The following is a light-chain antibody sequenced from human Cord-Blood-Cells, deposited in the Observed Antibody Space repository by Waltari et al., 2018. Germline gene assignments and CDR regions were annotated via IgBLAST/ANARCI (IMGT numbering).Light chain of an antibody. Sequence: SYELTPPPSVSVPPGQTASITCSGQKLGDKYACWYQQKPGQSPVLVIYQDSKRPSGIPERFSGSNSGNTATLTISGTQAMDEADYYCQAWDSSTVAFGGGTKLTVL. V-gene: IGLV3-1*01. CDR3: QAWDSSTVA. CDR2: QDS. CDR1: KLGDKY. J-gene: IGLJ2*01.